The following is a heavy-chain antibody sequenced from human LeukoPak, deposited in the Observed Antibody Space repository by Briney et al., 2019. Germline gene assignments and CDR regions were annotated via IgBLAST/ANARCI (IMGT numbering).Heavy chain of an antibody. CDR3: ARAYCSGDCYFPTYYYYYYMDV. J-gene: IGHJ6*03. D-gene: IGHD2-21*01. Sequence: ASVKVSCKASGYTFTSYGISWVRQAPGQGLEWMGWISAYNGNTNYAQKLQGRVTMTTDTSTSTAYMELRSLRPDDTAVYYCARAYCSGDCYFPTYYYYYYMDVWGKGTTVTVSS. V-gene: IGHV1-18*01. CDR2: ISAYNGNT. CDR1: GYTFTSYG.